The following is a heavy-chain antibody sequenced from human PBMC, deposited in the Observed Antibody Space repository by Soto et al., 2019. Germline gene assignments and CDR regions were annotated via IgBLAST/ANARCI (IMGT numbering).Heavy chain of an antibody. Sequence: SETLSLTCTATGGSMTSGDQYWTWIRQHPGKGLEWTGYINHRGSFYYNPSLKSRLSMSVDTSKNQFSLNVTSVTAADTAVYYCARELPQRQGRNMDVWGQGTTVTVSS. CDR1: GGSMTSGDQY. J-gene: IGHJ6*02. D-gene: IGHD1-1*01. V-gene: IGHV4-31*03. CDR2: INHRGSF. CDR3: ARELPQRQGRNMDV.